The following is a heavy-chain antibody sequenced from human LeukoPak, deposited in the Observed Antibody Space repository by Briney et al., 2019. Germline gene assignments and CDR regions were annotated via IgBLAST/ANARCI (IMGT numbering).Heavy chain of an antibody. CDR3: ARGVYGSGTYPQKYYFDY. D-gene: IGHD3-10*01. CDR2: ISSSETNI. J-gene: IGHJ4*02. V-gene: IGHV3-48*03. CDR1: GFTFSSYE. Sequence: PGGSLRLSCAASGFTFSSYEMNWVRQAPGKGLEWVSFISSSETNIYYADSVRGRFTISRDNAKNSLYLQMNGLRAEDTAIYYCARGVYGSGTYPQKYYFDYWDQGTLVTVSS.